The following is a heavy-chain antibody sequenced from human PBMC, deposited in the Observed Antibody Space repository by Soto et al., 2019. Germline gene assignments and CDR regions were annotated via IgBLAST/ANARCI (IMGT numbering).Heavy chain of an antibody. CDR3: ARTAAAGKYYYGADV. CDR1: GYSFTSCL. D-gene: IGHD6-13*01. J-gene: IGHJ6*02. V-gene: IGHV5-51*01. Sequence: PGESLKISCKGSGYSFTSCLIGWVRQMPGKGLEWMGIIYPGDSDTRYSPSFQGQVTISADKSISTAYLQWSSLKASDTAMYYCARTAAAGKYYYGADVWGQGTTVTVSS. CDR2: IYPGDSDT.